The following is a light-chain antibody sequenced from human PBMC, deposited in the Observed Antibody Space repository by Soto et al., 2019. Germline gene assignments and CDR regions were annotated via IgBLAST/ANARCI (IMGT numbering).Light chain of an antibody. CDR1: QSVSSNY. V-gene: IGKV3-20*01. Sequence: IVLTQSPGTLSLSPGERVTLSCRASQSVSSNYLAWYQQKPGQAPRLLIYGASSRATGIPDRFSGSGSGTDFTLTISRLEPEDFAVYYCQQLGTFGQGTKVEIK. J-gene: IGKJ1*01. CDR2: GAS. CDR3: QQLGT.